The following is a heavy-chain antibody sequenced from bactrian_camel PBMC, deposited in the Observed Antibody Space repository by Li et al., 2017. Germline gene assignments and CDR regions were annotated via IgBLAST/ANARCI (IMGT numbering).Heavy chain of an antibody. CDR1: GFVFRSHV. Sequence: VQLVESGGDLVQPGGSLRLSCAASGFVFRSHVMTWARQAPGKGLEAVAGLYLGGGSPYYADSVKGRFTISRDNAKNTVDLQMNSLKPEDTAMYYCAAAEDCLPVELGAGFGDEWRYWGQGTQVTVS. V-gene: IGHV3S40*01. J-gene: IGHJ4*01. CDR2: LYLGGGSP. D-gene: IGHD5*01. CDR3: AAAEDCLPVELGAGFGDEWRY.